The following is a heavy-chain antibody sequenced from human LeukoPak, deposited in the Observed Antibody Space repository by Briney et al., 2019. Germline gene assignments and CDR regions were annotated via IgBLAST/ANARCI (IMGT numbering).Heavy chain of an antibody. J-gene: IGHJ4*02. CDR3: ARDLAAMGYFDY. CDR2: IYSGGST. D-gene: IGHD5-18*01. V-gene: IGHV3-66*01. Sequence: GGSLRLSCAASGFTVSSNYMSWVRQAPGKGLEWVSVIYSGGSTYYADSVKGRFTISRDNSKNTLYLQMNSLRAEDTAVYYCARDLAAMGYFDYWGQGTLVTVSS. CDR1: GFTVSSNY.